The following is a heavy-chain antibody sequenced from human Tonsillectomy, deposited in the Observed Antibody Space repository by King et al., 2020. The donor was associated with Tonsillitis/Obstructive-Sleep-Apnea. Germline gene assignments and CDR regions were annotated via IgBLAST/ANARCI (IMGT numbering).Heavy chain of an antibody. D-gene: IGHD3-10*01. Sequence: VQLVESGGGLVQPGRSLRLSCAASGFNFDDYAMHWVRQAPGKGLEWVSGISWNSGSIGYADSVKGRFTISRDNAKNSLYLQMNSLRAEDTAVYYCAKDGGGAWVRTVIIGEYYYYGMDVWGQGTTVTVSS. CDR3: AKDGGGAWVRTVIIGEYYYYGMDV. V-gene: IGHV3-9*01. CDR2: ISWNSGSI. CDR1: GFNFDDYA. J-gene: IGHJ6*02.